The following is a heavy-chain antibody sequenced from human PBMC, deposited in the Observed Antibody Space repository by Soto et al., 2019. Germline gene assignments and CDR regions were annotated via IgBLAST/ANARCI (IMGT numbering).Heavy chain of an antibody. CDR2: IYYSGST. Sequence: QVQLQESGPGLVKPSETLSLTCTVSGGSISSYYWSWIRQPPGKGLEWIGYIYYSGSTNYNPSLKSRVTISVDTSKNQFSLKLSSVTAADTAVYYCARGVMRGRGYCSGGSCYTWPKDDAFDIWGQGTMVTVSS. CDR3: ARGVMRGRGYCSGGSCYTWPKDDAFDI. V-gene: IGHV4-59*08. CDR1: GGSISSYY. D-gene: IGHD2-15*01. J-gene: IGHJ3*02.